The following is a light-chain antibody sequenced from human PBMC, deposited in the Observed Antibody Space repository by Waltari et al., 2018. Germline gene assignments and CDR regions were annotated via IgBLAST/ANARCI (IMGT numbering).Light chain of an antibody. J-gene: IGKJ1*01. CDR3: QQYNNWPPGT. CDR1: QTIGRS. CDR2: GAS. V-gene: IGKV3-15*01. Sequence: DTVVTQSPATLSVSPGERVNLSCRTSQTIGRSLAWYQQKPGQAPRLVIYGASIRATGIPARFSGSGSETEFALTISGLQSEDFAVYYCQQYNNWPPGTFGQGTKVEI.